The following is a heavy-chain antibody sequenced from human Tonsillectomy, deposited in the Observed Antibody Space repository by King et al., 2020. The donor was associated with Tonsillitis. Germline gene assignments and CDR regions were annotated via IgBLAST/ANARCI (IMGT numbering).Heavy chain of an antibody. D-gene: IGHD6-19*01. Sequence: VQLVESGGGLVQPGGSLRLSCAASGFTFGSYDMNWVRQAPGKGLEWVSTISSSGGSKFYADSVKGRFTISRDNSRNTLYLKMNSLRAEDTAIYYCAKDRAVAGNFDYWGQGTLVTVSS. CDR1: GFTFGSYD. J-gene: IGHJ4*02. V-gene: IGHV3-23*04. CDR2: ISSSGGSK. CDR3: AKDRAVAGNFDY.